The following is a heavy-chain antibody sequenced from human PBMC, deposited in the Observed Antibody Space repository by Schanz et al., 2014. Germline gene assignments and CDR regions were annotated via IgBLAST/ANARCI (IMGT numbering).Heavy chain of an antibody. Sequence: VQMVESGGGLVQPGGSLRLSCAASGFTFSSYAMSWVRQAPGKGLEWVSALSGSGGSTYYADSVKGRFTVSRDSGQNSLYLQMNSLRAEDTAVYYCAKDPSHGDYDYYFDYWGQGTLVTVSS. V-gene: IGHV3-23*04. CDR1: GFTFSSYA. CDR2: LSGSGGST. J-gene: IGHJ4*02. D-gene: IGHD3-22*01. CDR3: AKDPSHGDYDYYFDY.